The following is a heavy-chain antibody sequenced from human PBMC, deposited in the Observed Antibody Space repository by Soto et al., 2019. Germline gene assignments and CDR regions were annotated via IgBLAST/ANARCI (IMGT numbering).Heavy chain of an antibody. CDR2: IYWDDDK. J-gene: IGHJ4*02. V-gene: IGHV2-5*02. Sequence: QITLKESGPTLVKPTQTLTLTCTFSGFSLSTSGVSVGWIRQPPGKALEWLALIYWDDDKRYSPSLKSRLTLTKYTSKNPLVLTMTTMDPVDTATYSFSHSPLQTRYFPFWGQGTLFTVSS. CDR1: GFSLSTSGVS. CDR3: SHSPLQTRYFPF. D-gene: IGHD3-9*01.